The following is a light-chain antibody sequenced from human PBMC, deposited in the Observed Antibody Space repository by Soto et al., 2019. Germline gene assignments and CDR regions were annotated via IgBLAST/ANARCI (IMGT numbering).Light chain of an antibody. CDR1: QRGSSY. Sequence: EIVLTQSPATLFLSPGERATLSCRASQRGSSYLAWYQKKPGQAPRLLIYDASNRATGIPARFSGSGHGTDFTLHKSSLEPEHFPVYYCQQRSNWPPITFGQGKRLEIK. CDR2: DAS. CDR3: QQRSNWPPIT. V-gene: IGKV3-11*01. J-gene: IGKJ5*01.